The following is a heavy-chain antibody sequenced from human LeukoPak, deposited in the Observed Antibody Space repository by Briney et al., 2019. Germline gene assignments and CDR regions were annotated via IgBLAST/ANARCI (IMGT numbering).Heavy chain of an antibody. Sequence: SETLSLTXTVSGGSISSSSYYWGWIRQPPGKGLEWIGSIYYSGSTYYNPSLKSRVTISVDTSKNQFSLKLSSVTAADTAVYYCASPMAMVYAILDAFDIWGQGTMVTVSS. J-gene: IGHJ3*02. CDR2: IYYSGST. D-gene: IGHD2-8*01. CDR3: ASPMAMVYAILDAFDI. V-gene: IGHV4-39*01. CDR1: GGSISSSSYY.